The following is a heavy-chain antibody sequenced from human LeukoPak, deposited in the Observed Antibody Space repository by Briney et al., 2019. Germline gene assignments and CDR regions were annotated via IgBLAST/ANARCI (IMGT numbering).Heavy chain of an antibody. D-gene: IGHD2-2*01. CDR2: IRYDGSNK. CDR1: GFTFSSYW. J-gene: IGHJ4*02. CDR3: AKDQTNIVVVPAAMDY. V-gene: IGHV3-30*02. Sequence: SGGSLRLSCAASGFTFSSYWMSWVRQAPGKGLEWVAFIRYDGSNKYYADSVKGRFTISRDNSKNTLYLQMNSLRAEDTAVYYCAKDQTNIVVVPAAMDYWGQGTLVTVSS.